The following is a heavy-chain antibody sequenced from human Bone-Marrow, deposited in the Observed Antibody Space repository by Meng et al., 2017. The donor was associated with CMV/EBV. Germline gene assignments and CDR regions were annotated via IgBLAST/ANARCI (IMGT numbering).Heavy chain of an antibody. CDR2: INPNSGGK. D-gene: IGHD2-2*01. V-gene: IGHV1-2*02. Sequence: QVELVQLGAEVKKPGASVKVACKASGYTFTGYFMHWVRQAPGQVLEWMGWINPNSGGKNYAQKFQGRVTMTRDTSISTAYMKLSRLRSDDTAVYYCARAHCSSTSCLIDYWGQGTLVTVSS. J-gene: IGHJ4*02. CDR3: ARAHCSSTSCLIDY. CDR1: GYTFTGYF.